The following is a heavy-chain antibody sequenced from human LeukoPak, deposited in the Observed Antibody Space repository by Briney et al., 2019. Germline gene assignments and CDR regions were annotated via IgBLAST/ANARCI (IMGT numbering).Heavy chain of an antibody. D-gene: IGHD3-10*01. J-gene: IGHJ4*02. CDR3: AKDRNLKPLWSTIFDY. CDR2: ISGSGGST. Sequence: GGSLRLSCAASGFTFSSYDMSWVRQAPGKGLEWVSAISGSGGSTYYADSVKGRFTISRDNSKNTLYLQMNSLRAEDTAVYYCAKDRNLKPLWSTIFDYWGQGTLVTVSS. V-gene: IGHV3-23*01. CDR1: GFTFSSYD.